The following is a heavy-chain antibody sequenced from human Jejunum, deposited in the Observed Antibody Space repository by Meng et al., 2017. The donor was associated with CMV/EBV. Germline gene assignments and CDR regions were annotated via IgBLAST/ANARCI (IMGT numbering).Heavy chain of an antibody. CDR1: VFTFSSHS. J-gene: IGHJ4*02. CDR3: ARLSDS. V-gene: IGHV3-23*01. Sequence: LVLSRSAPVFTFSSHSMSWVRQAPGKGLKWIASLTGSGGNTYYTDSVKGRFTISRDNSKNTLYLKMNSLRADDTAVYYCARLSDSWGQGTRVTVSS. CDR2: LTGSGGNT. D-gene: IGHD2-15*01.